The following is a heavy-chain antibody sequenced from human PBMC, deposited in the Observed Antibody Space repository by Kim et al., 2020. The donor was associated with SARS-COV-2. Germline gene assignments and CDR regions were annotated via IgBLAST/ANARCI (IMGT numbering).Heavy chain of an antibody. Sequence: GGSLRLSCAASGFTFSSYSMNWVRQAPGKGLEWVSSISSSSSYIYYADSVKGRFTISRDNAKNSLYLQMNSLRAEDTAVYYCARGTMDQLPSYYYGMDVWGQGTTVTVSS. CDR3: ARGTMDQLPSYYYGMDV. D-gene: IGHD2-2*01. CDR1: GFTFSSYS. CDR2: ISSSSSYI. J-gene: IGHJ6*02. V-gene: IGHV3-21*01.